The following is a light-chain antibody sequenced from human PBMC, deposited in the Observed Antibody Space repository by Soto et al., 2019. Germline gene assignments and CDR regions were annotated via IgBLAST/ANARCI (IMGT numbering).Light chain of an antibody. Sequence: DIQLTQSPSLLSASVGDIVTITCRASHDISTYLAWYQQKPGKVPKLLIYAASTLQSGVPSRFSGSGSGTDFTLTISSLQPEDVATYYCQKYTSAPITFGQGTRLEIK. CDR2: AAS. V-gene: IGKV1-27*01. CDR3: QKYTSAPIT. CDR1: HDISTY. J-gene: IGKJ5*01.